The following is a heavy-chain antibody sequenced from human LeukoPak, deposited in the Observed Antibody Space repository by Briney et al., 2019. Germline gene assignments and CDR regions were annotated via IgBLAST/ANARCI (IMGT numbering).Heavy chain of an antibody. CDR2: IKQDGSEK. Sequence: GGSLRLSCAASGFTLSSYWMTWVRQAPGKGLEWVANIKQDGSEKYYVDSVKGRFTISRDNAKNSLYLQMNSLRAEDTAVYYCATVRRNYYYYYMDVWGKGTTVTVSS. V-gene: IGHV3-7*01. CDR3: ATVRRNYYYYYMDV. J-gene: IGHJ6*03. CDR1: GFTLSSYW.